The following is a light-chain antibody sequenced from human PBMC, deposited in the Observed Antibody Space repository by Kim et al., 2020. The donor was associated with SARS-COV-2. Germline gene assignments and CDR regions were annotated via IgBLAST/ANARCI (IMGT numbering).Light chain of an antibody. V-gene: IGKV1-8*01. J-gene: IGKJ4*01. CDR3: QQYYTYPLT. CDR1: QGVNIY. Sequence: AIRMTQSPSTLSASTGDRVTITCRATQGVNIYLAWYQQKPGKAPKLLISASSTLQSGVPSRFTGSGAGTDFTLTINSLQSEDLATYYCQQYYTYPLTFGGGTKVDIK. CDR2: ASS.